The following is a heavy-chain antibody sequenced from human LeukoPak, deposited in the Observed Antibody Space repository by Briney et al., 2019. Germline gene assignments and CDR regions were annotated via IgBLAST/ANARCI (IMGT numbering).Heavy chain of an antibody. CDR3: AKDVRVLINWNYIQNFDC. V-gene: IGHV3-30*18. J-gene: IGHJ4*02. D-gene: IGHD1-7*01. CDR2: ISYDGTNN. CDR1: GFTFSSYG. Sequence: GRSLRLSCAASGFTFSSYGMHWVRQAPGKGLEWVSAISYDGTNNYYADSVKGRFTISRDNSRNTLYLQMNSLRPDDTAMYFCAKDVRVLINWNYIQNFDCWGQGTLVTVSS.